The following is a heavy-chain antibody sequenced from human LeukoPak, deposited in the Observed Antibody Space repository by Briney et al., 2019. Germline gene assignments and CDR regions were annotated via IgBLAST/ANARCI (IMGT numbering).Heavy chain of an antibody. CDR2: ISSSGSTI. J-gene: IGHJ3*02. CDR1: GFTFSDYY. D-gene: IGHD2-15*01. CDR3: ARDMLSLLAATRGDAFDI. V-gene: IGHV3-11*01. Sequence: GGSLRLSCAASGFTFSDYYMSWIRQAPGKGLEWVSYISSSGSTIYYADSVKGRFTISRDNAKNSLYLQMNSLRAEDTAVYYCARDMLSLLAATRGDAFDIWGQGTMVTVSS.